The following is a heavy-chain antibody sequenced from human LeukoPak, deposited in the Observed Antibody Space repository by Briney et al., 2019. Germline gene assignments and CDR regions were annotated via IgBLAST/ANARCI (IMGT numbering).Heavy chain of an antibody. Sequence: ASVKVSCKASGYAFTGYYMHWVRQAPGQGLEWMGWINPNSDVTNSAQKFQGRVTMTRDMSFGTAYMELTRLRSDDTAVYYCARGQLIRGYYYMGVWGKGTTVTVSS. D-gene: IGHD1-1*01. CDR3: ARGQLIRGYYYMGV. V-gene: IGHV1-2*02. J-gene: IGHJ6*03. CDR2: INPNSDVT. CDR1: GYAFTGYY.